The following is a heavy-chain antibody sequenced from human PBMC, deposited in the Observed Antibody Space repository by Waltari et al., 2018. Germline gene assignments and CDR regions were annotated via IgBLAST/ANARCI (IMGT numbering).Heavy chain of an antibody. J-gene: IGHJ4*02. V-gene: IGHV1-2*06. CDR1: GYTLTGYY. D-gene: IGHD4-17*01. Sequence: QVHLVQSGAEVKKPGASVKVSCKASGYTLTGYYIQWVRRDPGQGLEWRGRINPNSGDTNYAQKFQGRVTLTRDTSINTAYMELSSLKSDDTAVYYCARDLGSDYGNRDYWGQGTLVTVPS. CDR3: ARDLGSDYGNRDY. CDR2: INPNSGDT.